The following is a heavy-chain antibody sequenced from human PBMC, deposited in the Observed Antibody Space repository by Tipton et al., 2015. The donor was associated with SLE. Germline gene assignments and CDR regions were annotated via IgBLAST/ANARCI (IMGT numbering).Heavy chain of an antibody. CDR3: ARDVLGSYYDSSGSDY. Sequence: SLRLSFAASGFTFSGYWMAWVRQAPGKGLEWVANIKQDGSEKYYVDSVKGRFTISRDNDKNSLYLQMNSLRAEDTAVYYCARDVLGSYYDSSGSDYWGQGSLVTVSS. D-gene: IGHD3-22*01. CDR2: IKQDGSEK. V-gene: IGHV3-7*01. CDR1: GFTFSGYW. J-gene: IGHJ4*02.